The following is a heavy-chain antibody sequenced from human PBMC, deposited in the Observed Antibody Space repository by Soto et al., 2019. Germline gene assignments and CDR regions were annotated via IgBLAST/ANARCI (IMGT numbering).Heavy chain of an antibody. D-gene: IGHD3-22*01. Sequence: EVQLVESGGGLVRPGESLRLSCAASGFTFSNAWMNWVRQAPGKGLEWVGRIKSKADGGATDYAAPVKGRFTISRDDSKNTLYLQMNSLKSEDTDVYYCTTLTMIEVHDDSWGQGTLVTVSS. CDR3: TTLTMIEVHDDS. CDR2: IKSKADGGAT. J-gene: IGHJ4*02. V-gene: IGHV3-15*01. CDR1: GFTFSNAW.